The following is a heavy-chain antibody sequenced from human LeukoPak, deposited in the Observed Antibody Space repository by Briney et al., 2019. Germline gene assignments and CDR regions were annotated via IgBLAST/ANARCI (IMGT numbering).Heavy chain of an antibody. Sequence: ASVKVSCKASGYTFTSYGISWVRQAPGQGLEWMGWISAYSGDTNYAEKLQGRVTMTTDTSTSTAYMELRSLRSDDTAVYYCARGTFYDILTGYSTSSYYYYMDVWGKGTTVTVSS. V-gene: IGHV1-18*01. CDR2: ISAYSGDT. D-gene: IGHD3-9*01. CDR3: ARGTFYDILTGYSTSSYYYYMDV. J-gene: IGHJ6*03. CDR1: GYTFTSYG.